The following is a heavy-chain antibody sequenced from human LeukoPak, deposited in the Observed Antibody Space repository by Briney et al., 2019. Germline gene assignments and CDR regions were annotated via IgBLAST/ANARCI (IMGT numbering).Heavy chain of an antibody. J-gene: IGHJ4*02. CDR1: GGSISSYY. CDR3: ATSLYSSSWFFDY. Sequence: KTSETLSLTCTVSGGSISSYYWSWIRQPPGKGLGWIGYIYTSGSTNYNPSLKSRVTISVDTSKNQFSLKLSSVTAADTAVYYCATSLYSSSWFFDYWGQGTLVTVSS. D-gene: IGHD6-13*01. CDR2: IYTSGST. V-gene: IGHV4-4*09.